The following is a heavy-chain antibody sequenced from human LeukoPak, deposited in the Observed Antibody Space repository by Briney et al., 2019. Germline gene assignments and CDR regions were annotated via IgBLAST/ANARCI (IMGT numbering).Heavy chain of an antibody. J-gene: IGHJ4*02. Sequence: GGSLRLSCTASGFTFRNYWMSWVRQAPGKGLECVAYIKEDGSDKNYVDSVKGRFTISRDNAKSSLYLQMNSLRAEDTAVYYCAKAEITVAVDYWGQGTLVTVSS. V-gene: IGHV3-7*01. CDR2: IKEDGSDK. D-gene: IGHD6-19*01. CDR1: GFTFRNYW. CDR3: AKAEITVAVDY.